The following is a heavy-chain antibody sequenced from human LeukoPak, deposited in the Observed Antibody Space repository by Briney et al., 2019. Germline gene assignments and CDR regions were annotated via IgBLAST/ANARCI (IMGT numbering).Heavy chain of an antibody. J-gene: IGHJ4*02. CDR2: IKQDGSEK. Sequence: GGSLRLSCAASGFTFSSYWVSWVRQAPGKGLEWVANIKQDGSEKYYVDSVKGRFTISRDNAKNSLYLQMNSLRAEDTAVYYCARSQLEWVYWGQGTLVTVSS. CDR1: GFTFSSYW. D-gene: IGHD1-1*01. CDR3: ARSQLEWVY. V-gene: IGHV3-7*03.